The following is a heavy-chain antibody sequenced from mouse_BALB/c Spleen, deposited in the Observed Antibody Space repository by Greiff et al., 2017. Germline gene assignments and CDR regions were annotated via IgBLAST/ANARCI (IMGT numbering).Heavy chain of an antibody. Sequence: EVKLMESGGGLVKPGGSLKLSCAASGFTFSSYTMSWVRQTPEKRLEWVATISSGGSYTYYPDSVKGRFTISRDNAKNTLYLQMSSLKSEDTAMYYCTRDQLGRGFDYWGQGTTLTVSS. CDR3: TRDQLGRGFDY. V-gene: IGHV5-6-4*01. J-gene: IGHJ2*01. D-gene: IGHD4-1*02. CDR1: GFTFSSYT. CDR2: ISSGGSYT.